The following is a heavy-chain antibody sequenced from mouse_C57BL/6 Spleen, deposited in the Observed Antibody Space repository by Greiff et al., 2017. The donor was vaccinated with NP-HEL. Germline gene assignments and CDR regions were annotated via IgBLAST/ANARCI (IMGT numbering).Heavy chain of an antibody. Sequence: QVQLKESGPELVKPGASVKISCKASGYAFSSSWMNWVKQRPGKGLEWIGRIYPGDGDTNYNGKFKGKATLTADKSSSTAYMQLSSLTSEDSAVYFCARPRVTTGFDDWGQGTTLTVSS. J-gene: IGHJ2*01. CDR3: ARPRVTTGFDD. CDR2: IYPGDGDT. V-gene: IGHV1-82*01. CDR1: GYAFSSSW. D-gene: IGHD2-2*01.